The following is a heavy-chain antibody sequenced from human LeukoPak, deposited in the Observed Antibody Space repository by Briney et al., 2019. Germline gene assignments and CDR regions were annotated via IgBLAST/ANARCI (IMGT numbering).Heavy chain of an antibody. CDR3: ASEGITMIRRVMGEKAYYYYAMGV. CDR2: MHYSGST. V-gene: IGHV4-39*01. J-gene: IGHJ6*02. CDR1: GGSISSGNYY. Sequence: SETLSLTCKVSGGSISSGNYYWGWIRQPPEKGLEWIGSMHYSGSTYYNPSLKSRVTISVDTSKNQFSLKLSSVTAADTAVYYCASEGITMIRRVMGEKAYYYYAMGVWGQGTTVTVSS. D-gene: IGHD3-10*01.